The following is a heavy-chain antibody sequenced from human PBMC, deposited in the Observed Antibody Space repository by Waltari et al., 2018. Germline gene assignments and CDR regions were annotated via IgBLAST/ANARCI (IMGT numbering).Heavy chain of an antibody. Sequence: LVEPSETLSLTCTVSTDSLRTYYWSWIRQPVGKGLVWIGHMYGSGITNYNPSLKSRVTMSMDTSKKQFSLKVRSMTAADTAVYYCAADIEPSWAYFWGQGTVVTVSS. CDR1: TDSLRTYY. V-gene: IGHV4-4*07. J-gene: IGHJ4*02. CDR3: AADIEPSWAYF. D-gene: IGHD2-15*01. CDR2: MYGSGIT.